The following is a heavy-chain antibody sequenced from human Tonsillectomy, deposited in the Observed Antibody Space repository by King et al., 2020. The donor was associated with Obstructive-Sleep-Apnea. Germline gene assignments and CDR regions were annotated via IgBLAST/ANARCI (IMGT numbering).Heavy chain of an antibody. D-gene: IGHD2-8*01. CDR2: IDYSGST. V-gene: IGHV4-39*07. Sequence: QLQESGPGLVKPSETLSLTCSVSGASISSTSYCWGWIRQPPGKGLEWIGNIDYSGSTNYNPSLKNRITISVDPSKNQLSLRLRSVTAADTAVYFCTRMVTAAYYYYAVDVWGQGTTVTVSS. J-gene: IGHJ6*02. CDR3: TRMVTAAYYYYAVDV. CDR1: GASISSTSYC.